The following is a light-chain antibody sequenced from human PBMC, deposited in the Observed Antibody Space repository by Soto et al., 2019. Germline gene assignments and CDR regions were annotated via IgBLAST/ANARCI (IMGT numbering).Light chain of an antibody. CDR2: GAS. CDR1: QSFRGL. J-gene: IGKJ5*01. CDR3: QQYKSWPPIT. V-gene: IGKV3-15*01. Sequence: EFLLTPSPGPPSLSPGEKATLSCRASQSFRGLLAWYQQKPGQAPRLLIYGASTRATGIPARFSGSGSGTEFTLSISSLQSEDFAVYYCQQYKSWPPITFGQGTRLEIK.